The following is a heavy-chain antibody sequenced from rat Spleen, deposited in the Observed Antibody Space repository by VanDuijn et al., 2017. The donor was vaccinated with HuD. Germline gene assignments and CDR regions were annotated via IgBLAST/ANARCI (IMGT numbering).Heavy chain of an antibody. J-gene: IGHJ3*01. V-gene: IGHV2-15*01. CDR3: VRSEGIIRGQFAY. D-gene: IGHD4-3*01. CDR1: GFSLTSNG. CDR2: IRSGGGT. Sequence: QVQLKESGPGLVQPSQTLSLTCTVSGFSLTSNGVSWVRQPPGKGLEWIGTIRSGGGTDYNSTLKSRLSISRDTAKSQVRLKMNSLQTEDTSSYCCVRSEGIIRGQFAYWGQGTLVTVSS.